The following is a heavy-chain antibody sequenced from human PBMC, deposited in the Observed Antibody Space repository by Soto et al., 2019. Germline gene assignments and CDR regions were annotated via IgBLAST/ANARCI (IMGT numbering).Heavy chain of an antibody. J-gene: IGHJ4*02. CDR2: ISGSGGST. V-gene: IGHV3-23*01. D-gene: IGHD2-2*01. CDR1: GFTFSSYA. CDR3: AKGLRSSPPGVVPVPCFDY. Sequence: EVQLLESGGGLVQPGGSLRLSCAASGFTFSSYAMSWVRQAPGKGLEWVSAISGSGGSTYYADSVKGRFTISRDNSKNTLYLQMNSLRAEDTAVYYCAKGLRSSPPGVVPVPCFDYWGQGTLVTVSS.